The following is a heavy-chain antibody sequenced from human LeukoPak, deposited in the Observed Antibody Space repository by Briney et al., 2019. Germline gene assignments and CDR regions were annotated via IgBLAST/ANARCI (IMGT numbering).Heavy chain of an antibody. V-gene: IGHV3-23*01. CDR1: GFSFSSYA. CDR2: FSGSGGST. Sequence: PGVSLRLSCAASGFSFSSYAMSWVRQAPRKGLEWVSTFSGSGGSTYYADSVKGRFTISRDNSKNTLYLQMNSLRAEDTAVYYCAKDGGYCGGDCYFGTFDIWGQGTMVTVSS. CDR3: AKDGGYCGGDCYFGTFDI. D-gene: IGHD2-21*02. J-gene: IGHJ3*02.